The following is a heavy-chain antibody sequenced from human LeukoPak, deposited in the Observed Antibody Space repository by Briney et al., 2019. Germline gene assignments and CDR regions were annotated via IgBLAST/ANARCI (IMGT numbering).Heavy chain of an antibody. CDR3: ARIAAPGNRRLNF. V-gene: IGHV1-8*01. J-gene: IGHJ4*02. CDR2: MNPNSGNT. CDR1: GYTFNTYD. D-gene: IGHD6-13*01. Sequence: ASVKVSCEASGYTFNTYDINWVRQAAGQGREWLGWMNPNSGNTGNAQKFQGRVTMTRNTSISTAYMELTILTSEDTAVYFCARIAAPGNRRLNFWGQGTLVTVSS.